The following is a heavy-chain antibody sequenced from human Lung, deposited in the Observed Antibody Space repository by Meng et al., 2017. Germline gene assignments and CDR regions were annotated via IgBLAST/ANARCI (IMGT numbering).Heavy chain of an antibody. CDR2: INPNSGGA. CDR1: GYTFIDYY. J-gene: IGHJ4*02. CDR3: AREQQWLVQDFDS. Sequence: QVQLVQSGAEMKKPGASVKVSCKASGYTFIDYYMHWVRQAPGQGLEWMGRINPNSGGADYAQKFQGRVTMTRDKSISTAYMELTRLRSDDTAVYYCAREQQWLVQDFDSWGQGTLVTVSS. V-gene: IGHV1-2*06. D-gene: IGHD6-19*01.